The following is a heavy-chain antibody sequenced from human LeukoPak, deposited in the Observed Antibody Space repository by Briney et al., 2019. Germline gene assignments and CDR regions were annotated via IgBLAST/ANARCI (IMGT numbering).Heavy chain of an antibody. CDR3: ATNFLSSGWYSYYFDY. CDR2: ISGSGGST. V-gene: IGHV3-23*01. Sequence: GGSLRLSCAASGFTFSSYEMNWVRQAPGKGLEWVSAISGSGGSTYYADSVKGRFTISRDNSKNTLYLQMNSLRAEDTAVYYCATNFLSSGWYSYYFDYWGQGTLVTVSS. J-gene: IGHJ4*02. D-gene: IGHD6-19*01. CDR1: GFTFSSYE.